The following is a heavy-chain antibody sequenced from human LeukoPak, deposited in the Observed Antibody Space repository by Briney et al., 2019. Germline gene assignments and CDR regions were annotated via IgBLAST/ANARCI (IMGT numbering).Heavy chain of an antibody. CDR3: AKDNRRGYNFGYDQFAY. Sequence: GGSLRLSCAASGLTVSSYWMHWVRQAPGKGLVWDSRINSDGSSTSYADSVKGRFTISRDNSKNTVSLQMNSLRAEDTALYYVAKDNRRGYNFGYDQFAYWGQGILVTVSS. CDR1: GLTVSSYW. D-gene: IGHD5-18*01. CDR2: INSDGSST. V-gene: IGHV3-74*01. J-gene: IGHJ4*02.